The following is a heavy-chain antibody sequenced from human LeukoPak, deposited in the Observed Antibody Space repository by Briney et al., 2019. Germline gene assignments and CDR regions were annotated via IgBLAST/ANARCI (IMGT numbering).Heavy chain of an antibody. Sequence: TGGSLRLSCAASGLTFSGSAMHWVRQASGKGLEWVGPIRTKDNNYATAYAASVKGRFTISRDDSKNTAYLQMNSLKTDDTAVYYCSSKDWSGSGPYSDYWGQGTLVTVSS. D-gene: IGHD3-3*01. V-gene: IGHV3-73*01. CDR1: GLTFSGSA. J-gene: IGHJ4*02. CDR3: SSKDWSGSGPYSDY. CDR2: IRTKDNNYAT.